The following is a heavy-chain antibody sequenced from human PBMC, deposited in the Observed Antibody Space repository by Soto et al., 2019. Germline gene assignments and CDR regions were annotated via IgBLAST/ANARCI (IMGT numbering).Heavy chain of an antibody. CDR2: IYYSGST. CDR3: ARSDIVVVVADD. Sequence: SETLSLTCTVSGGSISSGGYYWSWIRQHPGKGLEWIGYIYYSGSTYYNPSLKSRVTISVDTSKNQFSLKLSSVTAADTAVYHCARSDIVVVVADDWGQGTLVTVSS. V-gene: IGHV4-31*03. D-gene: IGHD2-15*01. J-gene: IGHJ4*02. CDR1: GGSISSGGYY.